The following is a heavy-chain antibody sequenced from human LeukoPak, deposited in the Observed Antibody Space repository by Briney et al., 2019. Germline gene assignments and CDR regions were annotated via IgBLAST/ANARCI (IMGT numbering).Heavy chain of an antibody. Sequence: GGSLRLSCAASGFTFSSFAMNWVRQAPGKGLEWVSAISSSGGDAYYADSVKGRFTISRDNSKNTLYLQMNSLRVEDTAVYYCARVFRPSLTVFIIRGAFDIWGQGTMVTVSS. V-gene: IGHV3-23*01. CDR1: GFTFSSFA. D-gene: IGHD3-3*01. J-gene: IGHJ3*02. CDR3: ARVFRPSLTVFIIRGAFDI. CDR2: ISSSGGDA.